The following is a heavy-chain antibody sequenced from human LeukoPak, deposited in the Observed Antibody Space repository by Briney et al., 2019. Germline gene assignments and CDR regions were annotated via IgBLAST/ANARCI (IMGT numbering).Heavy chain of an antibody. V-gene: IGHV3-23*01. Sequence: GGSLRLSCAASGFTFSSYAMSWVRQAPGKGLEWVSAISGSGGSTYYADSVKGRFTISRDNSKNTLYLQMNSLRAEDTAVYYCARDSYSSYYFDYWGQGTLVTVSS. CDR1: GFTFSSYA. D-gene: IGHD2-15*01. J-gene: IGHJ4*01. CDR3: ARDSYSSYYFDY. CDR2: ISGSGGST.